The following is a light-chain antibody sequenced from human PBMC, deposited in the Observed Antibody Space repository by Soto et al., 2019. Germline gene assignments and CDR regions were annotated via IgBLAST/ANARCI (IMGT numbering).Light chain of an antibody. CDR2: WAS. J-gene: IGKJ5*01. CDR3: KKANSLPHT. V-gene: IGKV4-1*01. Sequence: DIVMNQSPDSLPVSLRERGTIDCNSSQSILYSSNNKSYLNWYQQKPGQHPKLLIYWASTRESGVPDRFSGSGSGTDFTLTISSMQPEDFATYYCKKANSLPHTVGQGTRREIK. CDR1: QSILYSSNNKSY.